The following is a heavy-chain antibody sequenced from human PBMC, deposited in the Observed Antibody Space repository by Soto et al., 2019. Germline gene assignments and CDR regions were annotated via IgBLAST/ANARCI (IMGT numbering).Heavy chain of an antibody. J-gene: IGHJ4*02. D-gene: IGHD2-2*01. CDR2: ISGSGGST. Sequence: VQLLESGGGLVQPGGSLRLSCAASGFTFSSYAMSWVRQAPGKGLEWVSAISGSGGSTYYADSVKGRFTISGDNSKNTLYLQMNSLRAEDTAVYYCAKDLYPGCSSTSCQSPFDYWGQGTLVTVSS. CDR3: AKDLYPGCSSTSCQSPFDY. CDR1: GFTFSSYA. V-gene: IGHV3-23*01.